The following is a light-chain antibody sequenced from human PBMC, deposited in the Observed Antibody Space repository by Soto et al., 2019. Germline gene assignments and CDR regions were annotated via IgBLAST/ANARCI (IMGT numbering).Light chain of an antibody. CDR2: EVT. CDR1: SSDVGDYNY. J-gene: IGLJ3*02. V-gene: IGLV2-14*01. Sequence: QSALTQPASVSGSPGPSITISCTGASSDVGDYNYVSWYQEHPGQVPKLIIFEVTTRPSGVSDRFSGSRSGNTASLTISGLQAEDEADYYCLSHTGSRTLFGGGTKLTVL. CDR3: LSHTGSRTL.